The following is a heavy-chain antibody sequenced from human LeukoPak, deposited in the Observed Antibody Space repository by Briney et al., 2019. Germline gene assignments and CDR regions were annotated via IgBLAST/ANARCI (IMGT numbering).Heavy chain of an antibody. D-gene: IGHD3-22*01. CDR1: GGSFSSYY. Sequence: SETLSLTCAVYGGSFSSYYWSWIRQPPGKGLEWIGKINYSGGTNYNPSLKSRVTISVDMSKNQFSLKLSSVTAADTAVYHCARLIYYDSSGYLDYWGQGSLVTVSS. CDR2: INYSGGT. V-gene: IGHV4-34*01. CDR3: ARLIYYDSSGYLDY. J-gene: IGHJ4*02.